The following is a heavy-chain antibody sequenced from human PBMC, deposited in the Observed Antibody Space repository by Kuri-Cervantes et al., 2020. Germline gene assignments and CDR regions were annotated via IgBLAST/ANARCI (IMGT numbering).Heavy chain of an antibody. V-gene: IGHV4-59*01. Sequence: GSLRLSCTVSGGSISSYYWSWIRQPPGKGLEWIGYIYYSGSTNYNPSLKSRVTISVDTSKNQFSLKLSSVTAADTAVYYCARSYSGSWGLSYWGQGTLVTVSS. CDR1: GGSISSYY. CDR2: IYYSGST. J-gene: IGHJ4*02. CDR3: ARSYSGSWGLSY. D-gene: IGHD1-26*01.